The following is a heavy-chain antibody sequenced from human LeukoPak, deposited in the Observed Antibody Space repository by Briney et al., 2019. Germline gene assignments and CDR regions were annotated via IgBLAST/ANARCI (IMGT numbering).Heavy chain of an antibody. CDR2: INDSGST. D-gene: IGHD6-19*01. CDR1: GGSFSGYY. CDR3: ARGYSSGWYRGNWFDP. J-gene: IGHJ5*02. V-gene: IGHV4-34*01. Sequence: SETLSLTCAVYGGSFSGYYWSWIRQPPGKGLEWIGEINDSGSTNYNPSLKSRVTISVDTSKNQFSLKLSSVTAADTAVYYCARGYSSGWYRGNWFDPWGQGTLVTVSS.